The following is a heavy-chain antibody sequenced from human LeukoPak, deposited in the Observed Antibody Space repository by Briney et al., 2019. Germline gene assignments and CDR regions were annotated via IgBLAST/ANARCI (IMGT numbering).Heavy chain of an antibody. V-gene: IGHV3-23*01. Sequence: GGSLRLSCAASGFTFSSYAMSWVRQAPGKGLEWVSAISGSGGSTYYADSVKGRFTISRDNSKNTLYLQMNSLRAEDTAVYYCAKGGVVVKGYYGMDVWGQGTTVTVSS. D-gene: IGHD3-22*01. CDR3: AKGGVVVKGYYGMDV. CDR1: GFTFSSYA. CDR2: ISGSGGST. J-gene: IGHJ6*02.